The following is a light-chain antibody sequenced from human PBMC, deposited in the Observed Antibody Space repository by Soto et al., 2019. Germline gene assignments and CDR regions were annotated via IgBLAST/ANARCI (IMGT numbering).Light chain of an antibody. V-gene: IGKV3-11*01. J-gene: IGKJ4*01. CDR1: QSVGNC. CDR3: QHRANWPPSVP. CDR2: DVS. Sequence: EVVLTQSPATLSLSPRARATLSCRASQSVGNCLAWYQQKHGQAPRLLIYDVSNRATGITVRFGGSGSGTDFTLTIRKLEPEHCAVYYCQHRANWPPSVPVGGGT.